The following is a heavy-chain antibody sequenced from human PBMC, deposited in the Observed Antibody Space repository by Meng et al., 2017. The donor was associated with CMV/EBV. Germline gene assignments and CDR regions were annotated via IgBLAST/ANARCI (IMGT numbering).Heavy chain of an antibody. CDR1: GGSISSYY. V-gene: IGHV4-59*01. CDR2: IYYSGST. Sequence: VQLQDAGPGLVKPSETLSLTCTVSGGSISSYYWSWIRQPPGKGLEWIGYIYYSGSTNYNPSLKSRVTISVDTSKNQFSLKLSSVTAADTAVYYCAREGPGSGWYHWFDPWGQGTLVTVSS. D-gene: IGHD6-19*01. J-gene: IGHJ5*02. CDR3: AREGPGSGWYHWFDP.